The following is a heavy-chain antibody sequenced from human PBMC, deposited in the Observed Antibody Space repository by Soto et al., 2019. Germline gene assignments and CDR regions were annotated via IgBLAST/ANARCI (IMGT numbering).Heavy chain of an antibody. V-gene: IGHV3-48*01. CDR3: ARDPWWFDP. J-gene: IGHJ5*02. CDR2: ISSSSSTI. Sequence: EVQLVESGGGLVQPGGSLRLSCAASGFTFSSYSMNWVRQAPGKGLEWVSYISSSSSTIYYADSVKGRFTISRDNAKNSQYLQMNSLRAEDTAVYYCARDPWWFDPWGQGTLVTVSS. CDR1: GFTFSSYS.